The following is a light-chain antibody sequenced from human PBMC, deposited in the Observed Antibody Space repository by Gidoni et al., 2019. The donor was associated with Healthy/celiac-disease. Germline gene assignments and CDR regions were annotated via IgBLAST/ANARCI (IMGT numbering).Light chain of an antibody. V-gene: IGKV1-5*03. CDR2: KAS. CDR3: QQYNSYPLT. CDR1: QSISRW. Sequence: LQITQAPATLSASVGDRVTITCRASQSISRWLALYKQKPGKAPKLRIYKASSVESGVPSRFRGSGDVTEFTLTISSLQIDDFVTYYCQQYNSYPLTFGGGTKVEIK. J-gene: IGKJ4*01.